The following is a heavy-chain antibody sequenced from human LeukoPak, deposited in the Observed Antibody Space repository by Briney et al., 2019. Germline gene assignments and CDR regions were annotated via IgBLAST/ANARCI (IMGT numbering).Heavy chain of an antibody. CDR2: IYYSGSA. D-gene: IGHD5-18*01. V-gene: IGHV4-59*08. CDR3: ARHLQRGYSYGVLFDY. CDR1: GASVISYY. J-gene: IGHJ4*02. Sequence: SETLSLTCTVSGASVISYYWSWIRQPPGKGLEWIGYIYYSGSANYNPSLKSRVTISVDTSKNQFSLKLSSVTAADTAVYYCARHLQRGYSYGVLFDYWGQGTLVTVSS.